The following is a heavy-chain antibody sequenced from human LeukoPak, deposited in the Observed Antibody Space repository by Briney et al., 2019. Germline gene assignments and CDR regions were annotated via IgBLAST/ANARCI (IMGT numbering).Heavy chain of an antibody. D-gene: IGHD2-21*01. Sequence: ASVKVSCKASGYTFTSYYMHWVRQAPGQGLEWMGIINPSGGSTSYAQKFQGRVTMTRDTSTSTVYMELSSLRSEDTAVYYCARDSIPDCGGDCSPGYWGEGTLVTVPS. CDR1: GYTFTSYY. J-gene: IGHJ4*02. V-gene: IGHV1-46*01. CDR3: ARDSIPDCGGDCSPGY. CDR2: INPSGGST.